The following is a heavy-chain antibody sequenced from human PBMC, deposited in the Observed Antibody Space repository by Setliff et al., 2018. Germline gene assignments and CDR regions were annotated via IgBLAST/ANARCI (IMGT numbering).Heavy chain of an antibody. Sequence: GASVKVSCKASGYTFTGYYMHWVRQAPGQGLEWMGWINPNSVGTNYAQKFQGWVTMTRDTSISTAYMELSRLRSDDTAVYYCARRRYYYDSSGYRWGGFYFDYWGQGTLVTVSS. CDR3: ARRRYYYDSSGYRWGGFYFDY. D-gene: IGHD3-22*01. J-gene: IGHJ4*02. CDR2: INPNSVGT. V-gene: IGHV1-2*04. CDR1: GYTFTGYY.